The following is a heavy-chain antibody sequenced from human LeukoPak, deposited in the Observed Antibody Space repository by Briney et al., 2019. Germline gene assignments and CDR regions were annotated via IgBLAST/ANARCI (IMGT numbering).Heavy chain of an antibody. D-gene: IGHD2-15*01. Sequence: RGSLRLSSAASGFTFSKHGMHWVRQAPGKGLEWVAFIRNDGSNKYYVDSVKGRFTISRDNSKNTVDLQMNSLRAEDTAVYYCAKDINSHCRGDCSDYWGQGTLVIVSS. CDR2: IRNDGSNK. CDR3: AKDINSHCRGDCSDY. CDR1: GFTFSKHG. V-gene: IGHV3-30*02. J-gene: IGHJ4*02.